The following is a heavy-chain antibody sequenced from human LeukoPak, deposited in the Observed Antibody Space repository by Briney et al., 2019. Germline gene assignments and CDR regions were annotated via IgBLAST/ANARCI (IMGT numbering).Heavy chain of an antibody. Sequence: GGSLRLSCAGSGFTFGGYGMHWFRQTPGKGLEWVAVIAYDGSRAFYADSVKGRFTISRDNSKNTMSVQMDDLRAEDTAVYYCTRYNNDHFDYWDQGTLVTVSS. V-gene: IGHV3-33*01. D-gene: IGHD1-14*01. CDR3: TRYNNDHFDY. CDR2: IAYDGSRA. CDR1: GFTFGGYG. J-gene: IGHJ4*02.